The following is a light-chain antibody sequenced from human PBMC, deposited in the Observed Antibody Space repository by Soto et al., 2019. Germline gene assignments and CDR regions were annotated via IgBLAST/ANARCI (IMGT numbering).Light chain of an antibody. CDR3: QQLNSDPYT. J-gene: IGKJ2*01. Sequence: DIQLTQSPSFLSASVGDTVTITCRASQAISSYFAWYQQKPRKAPQLLIYATSTLRSGVPSRFSGKRSGTEFTLTISSLQPEDFATYHCQQLNSDPYTFGQGTKVDIK. V-gene: IGKV1-9*01. CDR1: QAISSY. CDR2: ATS.